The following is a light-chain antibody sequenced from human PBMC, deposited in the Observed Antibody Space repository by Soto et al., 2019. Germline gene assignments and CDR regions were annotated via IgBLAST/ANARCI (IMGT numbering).Light chain of an antibody. V-gene: IGKV1-39*01. Sequence: DIQMTQSPSSLSASVRDRVTFTCRASQRISSYLNWYQQKPGKAPKVLIYAASSLQSGVPSRFSCSGSGTDFTLTISSLQPEDFATYYCQQSYSIPWTFGQGTKVEIK. J-gene: IGKJ1*01. CDR2: AAS. CDR3: QQSYSIPWT. CDR1: QRISSY.